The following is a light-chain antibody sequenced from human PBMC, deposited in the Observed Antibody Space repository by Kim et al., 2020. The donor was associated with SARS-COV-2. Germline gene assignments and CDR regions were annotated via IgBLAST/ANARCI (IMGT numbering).Light chain of an antibody. CDR2: SAS. Sequence: SLSPGERATLSCRASLSVGGDLAWYQQKPGQGPRLLIHSASTRATGAPARFTGSGSGTDFTLTISILQSEDSAVYYCQQYNRWPTFGQGTKVDIK. V-gene: IGKV3-15*01. J-gene: IGKJ1*01. CDR1: LSVGGD. CDR3: QQYNRWPT.